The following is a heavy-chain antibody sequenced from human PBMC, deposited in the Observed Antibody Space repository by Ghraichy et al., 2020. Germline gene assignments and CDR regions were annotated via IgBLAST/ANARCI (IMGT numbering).Heavy chain of an antibody. CDR1: GFTFSVSP. CDR3: TPVYGDYRGH. CDR2: IATSAQSYAT. J-gene: IGHJ4*02. D-gene: IGHD2-21*02. Sequence: ETLSLTCAASGFTFSVSPIHWVRQASGKGLEWVGHIATSAQSYATSYAASAKGRFTISRDDSKNTAYLQLNSLKAEDTAVYYCTPVYGDYRGHWGQGTLVTVSS. V-gene: IGHV3-73*01.